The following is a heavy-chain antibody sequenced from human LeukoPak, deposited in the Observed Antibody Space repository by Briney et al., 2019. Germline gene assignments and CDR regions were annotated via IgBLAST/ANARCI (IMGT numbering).Heavy chain of an antibody. D-gene: IGHD3-22*01. V-gene: IGHV3-30*04. CDR3: ARERGYYDSSGYFDY. J-gene: IGHJ4*02. CDR1: GFTFSSYA. Sequence: PGGSLRLSCAASGFTFSSYAMHWVRQAPGKGLEWVAVISYDGSNKYYADSVKGRFTISRDNSKNTLYLQMNSLRAEDTAVYYCARERGYYDSSGYFDYWGQGTLVTVSS. CDR2: ISYDGSNK.